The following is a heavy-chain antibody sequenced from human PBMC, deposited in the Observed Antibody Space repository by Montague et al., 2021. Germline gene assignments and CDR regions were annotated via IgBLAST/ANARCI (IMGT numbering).Heavy chain of an antibody. CDR3: EREIPGGYYGMDV. CDR1: GFTFSTYD. V-gene: IGHV3-13*01. J-gene: IGHJ6*02. Sequence: SLRLSCAASGFTFSTYDMHWVRQPAGKGLEWVSAITTVGDTFHFASVKGRFSISREYANNSLYLQMNSLRAEDTAVYYCEREIPGGYYGMDVWGRGTTVTVSS. CDR2: ITTVGDT. D-gene: IGHD3-16*01.